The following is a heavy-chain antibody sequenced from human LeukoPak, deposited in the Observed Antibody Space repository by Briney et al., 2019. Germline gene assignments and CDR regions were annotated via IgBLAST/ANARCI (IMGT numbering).Heavy chain of an antibody. V-gene: IGHV3-21*01. CDR2: ISSSSSHI. CDR1: GFTFSGSA. Sequence: GGSLRLSCAASGFTFSGSAMHWVRQTPGKGLEWVSSISSSSSHIYYADSVKGRFTISRDNAKNSLFLQMNSLRAEDTAVYYCARDMRTNGDVGAFDYWGQGTLVSVSS. D-gene: IGHD4-17*01. CDR3: ARDMRTNGDVGAFDY. J-gene: IGHJ4*02.